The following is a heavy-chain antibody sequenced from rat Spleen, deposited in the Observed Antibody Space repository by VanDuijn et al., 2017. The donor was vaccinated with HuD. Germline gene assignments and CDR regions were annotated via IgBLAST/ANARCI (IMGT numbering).Heavy chain of an antibody. D-gene: IGHD1-6*01. Sequence: EVQLQESGPGLVKPSQSLSLTCSVTGYSITSNYWVWIRKFPGNKMEWIGHITNSGIASYNPPLKSRIYITRDPSKNQFFLQLNSVTTEDTATDYCAKGFVYYGLFPDVMDAWGQGASVTVSS. CDR2: ITNSGIA. V-gene: IGHV3-1*01. J-gene: IGHJ4*01. CDR1: GYSITSNY. CDR3: AKGFVYYGLFPDVMDA.